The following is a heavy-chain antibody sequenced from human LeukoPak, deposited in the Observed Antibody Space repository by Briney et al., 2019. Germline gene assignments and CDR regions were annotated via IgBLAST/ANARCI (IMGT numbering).Heavy chain of an antibody. CDR3: AREYCSSTSCQDDY. CDR2: ISSSGSTI. J-gene: IGHJ4*02. D-gene: IGHD2-2*01. V-gene: IGHV3-11*04. Sequence: GGSLRLSCAAPGFTFSDYYMSWIRQAPGKGLEWVSYISSSGSTIYYADSVKGRFTISRDNAKNSLYLQMNSLRAEDTAVYYCAREYCSSTSCQDDYWGQGTLVTVSS. CDR1: GFTFSDYY.